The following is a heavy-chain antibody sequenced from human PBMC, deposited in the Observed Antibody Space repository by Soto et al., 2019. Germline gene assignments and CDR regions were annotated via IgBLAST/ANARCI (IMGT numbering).Heavy chain of an antibody. CDR2: IYYSGST. D-gene: IGHD5-12*01. Sequence: PSETLSLTCTVSGCSISSGDYYLSWIRQPPGKGLEWIGYIYYSGSTYYNPSLKSRVTISVDTSKNQFSLKLSSVTAADTAVYYCARWLGYGPHFDYWGQGTLVTVSS. V-gene: IGHV4-30-4*01. CDR3: ARWLGYGPHFDY. CDR1: GCSISSGDYY. J-gene: IGHJ4*02.